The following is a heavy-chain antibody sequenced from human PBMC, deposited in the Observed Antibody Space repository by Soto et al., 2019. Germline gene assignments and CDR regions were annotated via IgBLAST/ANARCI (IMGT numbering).Heavy chain of an antibody. D-gene: IGHD3-10*01. CDR3: SRETLWFGESPKS. J-gene: IGHJ4*02. CDR2: INGDGARI. Sequence: EVQLVESGGGSVQTGGSLRISCAASGFTFGRYWMDWVRQAPGKGLVWVSRINGDGARITYADSVKGRFTISRDNAHNTLYLQTDRLTADDTAVYYCSRETLWFGESPKSGGQGTLVTVSS. CDR1: GFTFGRYW. V-gene: IGHV3-74*01.